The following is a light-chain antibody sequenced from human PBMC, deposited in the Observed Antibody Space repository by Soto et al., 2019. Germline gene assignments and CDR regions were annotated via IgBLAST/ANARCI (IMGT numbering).Light chain of an antibody. CDR1: QSVSSSY. J-gene: IGKJ1*01. Sequence: EIVLTQSPGTLSLSPGERATLSCRASQSVSSSYLAWYQQKPGQAPRLLIYGASSRATGIPDRFSGSESGTDFTFTISRLEPEDFAVYYCQQYGSSPETFGQGTKVDIK. CDR2: GAS. V-gene: IGKV3-20*01. CDR3: QQYGSSPET.